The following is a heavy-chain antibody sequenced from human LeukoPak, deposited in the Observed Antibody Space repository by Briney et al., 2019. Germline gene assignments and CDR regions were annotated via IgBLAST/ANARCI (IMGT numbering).Heavy chain of an antibody. D-gene: IGHD6-13*01. V-gene: IGHV5-51*01. CDR3: VRRGVASTWYY. CDR2: IYPDDSDT. Sequence: GESLKISCQGPGYSFSIYWIGWVRQMPGKGLEWMGIIYPDDSDTRYSPSFEGQVTISADKSINTAYLQWTSLKASDTATYYCVRRGVASTWYYWGQGTLVTVSS. CDR1: GYSFSIYW. J-gene: IGHJ4*02.